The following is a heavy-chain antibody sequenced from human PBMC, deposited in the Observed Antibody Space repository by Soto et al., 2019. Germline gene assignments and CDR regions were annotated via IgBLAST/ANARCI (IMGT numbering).Heavy chain of an antibody. CDR1: GGSISSYY. Sequence: SETLSLTCTVSGGSISSYYWSWIRQPPGKGLEWIGEIYHSGSTNYNPSLKSRVTISVDKSKNQFSLKLSSVTAADTAVYYCARDGIAADGISSYYYGMDVWGQGTTVTVSS. V-gene: IGHV4-59*12. J-gene: IGHJ6*02. CDR3: ARDGIAADGISSYYYGMDV. CDR2: IYHSGST. D-gene: IGHD6-13*01.